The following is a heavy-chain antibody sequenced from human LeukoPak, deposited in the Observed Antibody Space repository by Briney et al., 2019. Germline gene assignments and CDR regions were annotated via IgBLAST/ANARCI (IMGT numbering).Heavy chain of an antibody. CDR3: ARDLITMVRGVRSGYGY. V-gene: IGHV1-2*02. Sequence: ASVKVSCKASGYTFTGYYMHWVRQAPGQGLEWMGWINPNSGGTNYAQKFQGRVTMTRDTSISTAYMELSRLRSDDTAVYYCARDLITMVRGVRSGYGYWSQGTLVTVSS. D-gene: IGHD3-10*01. J-gene: IGHJ4*02. CDR2: INPNSGGT. CDR1: GYTFTGYY.